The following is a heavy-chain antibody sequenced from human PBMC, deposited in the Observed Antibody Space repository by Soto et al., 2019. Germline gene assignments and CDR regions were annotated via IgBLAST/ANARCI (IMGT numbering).Heavy chain of an antibody. CDR2: ISGGVDTT. CDR1: GFTFNNYA. J-gene: IGHJ4*02. CDR3: AKGRGGSGSLTPRVDF. V-gene: IGHV3-23*01. Sequence: EVQLLESGGGLVQPGGSLRLSCAASGFTFNNYAMNWVRQAPGKGLEWVSAISGGVDTTSYADSVKGRFTVSRDGSKNTLYLQMSSLRAEDTALYYCAKGRGGSGSLTPRVDFWGQGTLVTVSS. D-gene: IGHD3-10*01.